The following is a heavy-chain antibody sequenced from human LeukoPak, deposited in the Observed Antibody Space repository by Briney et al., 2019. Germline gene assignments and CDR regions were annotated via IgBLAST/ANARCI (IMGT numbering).Heavy chain of an antibody. V-gene: IGHV3-30*04. CDR1: GFTFSSYA. D-gene: IGHD5-18*01. CDR2: ISFDGNNK. CDR3: ARDPKGGYSYGWGAFDI. J-gene: IGHJ3*02. Sequence: GGSLRLSCAASGFTFSSYAMHWVRQAPGKGLEWVAIISFDGNNKYYADSVKGRFTISRDNSKNTLYLKMNSLRTEDTAVCYCARDPKGGYSYGWGAFDIWGHGTMVTVSS.